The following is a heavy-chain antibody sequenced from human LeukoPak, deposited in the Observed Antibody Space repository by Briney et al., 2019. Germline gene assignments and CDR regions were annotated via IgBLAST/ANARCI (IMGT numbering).Heavy chain of an antibody. CDR2: RRYDGSNK. CDR3: AKGPGYYPTYVDY. CDR1: GFTFSSCG. V-gene: IGHV3-30*02. D-gene: IGHD3-22*01. Sequence: QPGGSLRLSCAASGFTFSSCGMHWVRQAPGKGLEWVAFRRYDGSNKFYADSVKGRFTISRDNSKNTLYLQMNSLRVEDTAVYYCAKGPGYYPTYVDYWGQGTLVTVSS. J-gene: IGHJ4*02.